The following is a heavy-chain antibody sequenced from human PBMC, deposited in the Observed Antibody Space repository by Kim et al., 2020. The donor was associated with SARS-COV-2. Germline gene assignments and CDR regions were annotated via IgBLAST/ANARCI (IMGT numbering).Heavy chain of an antibody. CDR3: ARRYSGSYLLDY. D-gene: IGHD1-26*01. V-gene: IGHV4-39*01. J-gene: IGHJ4*02. Sequence: YNPAPQRRGTIPVDTSKNQFSLKLSSVTAADTAVYYCARRYSGSYLLDYWGQGTLVTVSS.